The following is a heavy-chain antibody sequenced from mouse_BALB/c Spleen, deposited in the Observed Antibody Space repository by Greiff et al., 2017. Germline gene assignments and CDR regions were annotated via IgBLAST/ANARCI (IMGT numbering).Heavy chain of an antibody. J-gene: IGHJ1*01. CDR2: IDPANGNT. CDR3: ARRVYYGYTYWYFDV. V-gene: IGHV14-3*02. D-gene: IGHD1-2*01. CDR1: GFNIKDTY. Sequence: EVQLQQSGAELVKPGASVKLSCTASGFNIKDTYMHWVKQRPEQGLEWIGRIDPANGNTKYDPKFQGKATITADTSSNTAYLQLSSLTSEDTAVYYCARRVYYGYTYWYFDVWGAGTTVTVSS.